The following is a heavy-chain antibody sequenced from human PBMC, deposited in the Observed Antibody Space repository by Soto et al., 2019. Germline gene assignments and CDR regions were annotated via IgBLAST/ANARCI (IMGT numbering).Heavy chain of an antibody. V-gene: IGHV3-23*01. CDR1: GFTFSSYA. D-gene: IGHD1-26*01. Sequence: LRLSFAASGFTFSSYAMSWVRQAPGKGLEWVSAISGSGGSTYYADSVKGRFTISRDTSNGIAYLQMNSLNIEDSAVYYCSGAESPDTAYFSLYWGQGTPVTVSS. J-gene: IGHJ4*02. CDR3: SGAESPDTAYFSLY. CDR2: ISGSGGST.